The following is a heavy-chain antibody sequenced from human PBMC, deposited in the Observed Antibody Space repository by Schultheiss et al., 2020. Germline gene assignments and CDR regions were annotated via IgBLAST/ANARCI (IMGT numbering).Heavy chain of an antibody. J-gene: IGHJ4*02. CDR1: GYTLTELS. CDR2: FQT. D-gene: IGHD3-16*01. Sequence: ASVKVSCKVSGYTLTELSIHWVRQAPGKGLEWMGSFQTIYAQRFQGRVIMTEDTSTDTAYMELSSLRSEDTAVYYCTTEIPSSFEYVWESHNWGQGTLVTVSS. V-gene: IGHV1-24*01. CDR3: TTEIPSSFEYVWESHN.